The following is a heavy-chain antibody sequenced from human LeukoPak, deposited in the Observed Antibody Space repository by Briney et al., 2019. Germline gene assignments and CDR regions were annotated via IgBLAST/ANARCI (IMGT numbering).Heavy chain of an antibody. CDR1: GGSISSYY. J-gene: IGHJ4*02. V-gene: IGHV4-59*08. D-gene: IGHD3-10*01. CDR2: IYYSGST. CDR3: ARSYYYGSGTYYRD. Sequence: SETLSLTCTASGGSISSYYWSWIRQPPGKGLEWIGYIYYSGSTNYNPSLKSRVTISVDTSKNQFSLKLSSVTAADTAVYYCARSYYYGSGTYYRDWGQGILVTVSS.